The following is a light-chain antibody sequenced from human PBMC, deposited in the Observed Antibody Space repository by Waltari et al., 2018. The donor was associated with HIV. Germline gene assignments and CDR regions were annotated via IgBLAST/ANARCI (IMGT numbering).Light chain of an antibody. CDR2: EVS. J-gene: IGLJ1*01. CDR3: SSYTSSSTQV. Sequence: QSALTQPASVSGSPGQSITISCTGTSSDVGGYNYVSWYQQPPGKAPKLMIYEVSNRPSGGSNRVSGPQSVNTASLTIAGLQAEDEADYYCSSYTSSSTQVFGTGTKVTVL. V-gene: IGLV2-14*01. CDR1: SSDVGGYNY.